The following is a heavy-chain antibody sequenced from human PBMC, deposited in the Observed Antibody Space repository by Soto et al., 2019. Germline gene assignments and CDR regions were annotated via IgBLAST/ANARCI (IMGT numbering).Heavy chain of an antibody. CDR3: AKDNPSQQLVLVEYFQH. Sequence: EVQLLESGGGLVQPGGSLRLSCAASGFTFSSYAMSWVRQAPGKGLEWVSAISGSGGSTYYADSVKGRFTISRDNSKNTLYLQMNSLRAEDTAVYYCAKDNPSQQLVLVEYFQHWGQGTLVTVSS. CDR2: ISGSGGST. J-gene: IGHJ1*01. V-gene: IGHV3-23*01. D-gene: IGHD6-6*01. CDR1: GFTFSSYA.